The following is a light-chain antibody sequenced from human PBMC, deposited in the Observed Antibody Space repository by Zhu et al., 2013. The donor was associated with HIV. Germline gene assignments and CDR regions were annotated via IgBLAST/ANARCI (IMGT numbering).Light chain of an antibody. V-gene: IGLV2-14*01. J-gene: IGLJ3*02. CDR1: SSDVGGYSY. Sequence: QSALTQPASVSGSPGQSITISCTGTSSDVGGYSYVSWYQQHPGKAPKLIIYEVSNRPSGVSNRFSGSKSGNTASLTISGLQPEDEADYYCTSYTSSSSLKFGGGTKLSVL. CDR3: TSYTSSSSLK. CDR2: EVS.